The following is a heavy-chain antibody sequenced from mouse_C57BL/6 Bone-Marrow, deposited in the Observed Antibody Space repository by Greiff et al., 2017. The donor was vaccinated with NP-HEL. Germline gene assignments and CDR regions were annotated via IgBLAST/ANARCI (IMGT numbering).Heavy chain of an antibody. CDR2: ISNLAYSI. J-gene: IGHJ2*01. Sequence: VQLKESGGGLVQPGGSLKLSCAASGFTFSDYGMAWVRQAPRKGPEWVAFISNLAYSIYYADTVTGRFTISRENAKNTLYLEMSSLRSEDTAMYYCARGGYGNYGPFDYWGQGTTLTVSS. CDR3: ARGGYGNYGPFDY. V-gene: IGHV5-15*01. D-gene: IGHD2-1*01. CDR1: GFTFSDYG.